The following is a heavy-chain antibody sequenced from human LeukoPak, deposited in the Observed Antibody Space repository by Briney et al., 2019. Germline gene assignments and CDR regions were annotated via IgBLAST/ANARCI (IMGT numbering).Heavy chain of an antibody. CDR2: DYPSATP. V-gene: IGHV4-38-2*02. J-gene: IGHJ3*02. CDR1: GYSMSGGYY. Sequence: SETLSLTCTVSGYSMSGGYYWGWIRPPPGKGREWIASDYPSATPYYNPSLKSRATISLDTSKKEFSLRLTSLTAADTAVYYCARQIAVSGDWAFDIWGQGTMVTVSS. D-gene: IGHD6-19*01. CDR3: ARQIAVSGDWAFDI.